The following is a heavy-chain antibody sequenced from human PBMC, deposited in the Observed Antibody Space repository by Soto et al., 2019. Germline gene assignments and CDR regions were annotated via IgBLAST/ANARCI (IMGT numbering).Heavy chain of an antibody. CDR2: ISWDGGTT. D-gene: IGHD2-15*01. V-gene: IGHV3-43D*04. J-gene: IGHJ5*02. Sequence: RLSCAASGSTFDAYAMHWVRQAPGKGLEWVSLISWDGGTTFYADSVKGRFTVSRDNGQNSLYLQMNSLQVEDTALYYCARDAPRYCSSSSCSTGFDPWGQGTPVTVSS. CDR1: GSTFDAYA. CDR3: ARDAPRYCSSSSCSTGFDP.